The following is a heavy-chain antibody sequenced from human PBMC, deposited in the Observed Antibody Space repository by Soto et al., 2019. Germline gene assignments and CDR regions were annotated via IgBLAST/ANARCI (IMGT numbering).Heavy chain of an antibody. D-gene: IGHD1-1*01. J-gene: IGHJ3*02. CDR3: ERRRWTGVEAFDT. Sequence: RESLKISCKGSGYSFTSYWIGWVRQMPGKGLEWMGIIYPGDSDTRYSPSFQGQVTISADKSISTAYLQWSSLKASDTAMYYCERRRWTGVEAFDTWGKVTMVTV. CDR1: GYSFTSYW. CDR2: IYPGDSDT. V-gene: IGHV5-51*01.